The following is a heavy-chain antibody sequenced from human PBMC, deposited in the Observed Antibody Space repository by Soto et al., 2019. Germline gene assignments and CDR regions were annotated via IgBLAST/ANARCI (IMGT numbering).Heavy chain of an antibody. J-gene: IGHJ4*02. CDR3: ARSSGSYFAAFYDT. CDR2: IWDDGGNK. Sequence: QAQLEESGGGVVQPGTSLRLSCSASSFSFSSSGMHGVRQPPGKGLEWVAAIWDDGGNKYYADSVRGRFTISRDNSKNTLFLQMNSLRAEDTALYYCARSSGSYFAAFYDTWGQGTLVSVSS. D-gene: IGHD1-26*01. CDR1: SFSFSSSG. V-gene: IGHV3-33*01.